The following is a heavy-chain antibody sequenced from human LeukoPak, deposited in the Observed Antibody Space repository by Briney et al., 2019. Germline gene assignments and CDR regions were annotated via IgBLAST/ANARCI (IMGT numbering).Heavy chain of an antibody. CDR1: GGSIRSYH. D-gene: IGHD5-12*01. Sequence: SETLSLTCTVSGGSIRSYHWSWIRQPPGKRLEWIGYIYDSGSTNYNPSLKSRVTISIDTSKNQFSLKLSSVTAADTAMYYCARVSGYDWESFYDYWGQGSLVTVSS. J-gene: IGHJ4*02. V-gene: IGHV4-59*01. CDR2: IYDSGST. CDR3: ARVSGYDWESFYDY.